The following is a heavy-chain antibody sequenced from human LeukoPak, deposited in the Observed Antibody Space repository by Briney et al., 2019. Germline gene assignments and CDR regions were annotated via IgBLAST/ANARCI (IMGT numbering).Heavy chain of an antibody. CDR2: ISGSGGST. CDR1: GFTFSSYA. D-gene: IGHD6-19*01. V-gene: IGHV3-23*01. Sequence: GGSLRLSCAAPGFTFSSYAMSWVRQAPGKGLEWVSAISGSGGSTYYADSVKGRFTISRDNSKNTLYLQMNSLRAEDTAVYYCAKGIAVAGTHIPYYYYYYGMDVWGQGTTVTVSS. J-gene: IGHJ6*02. CDR3: AKGIAVAGTHIPYYYYYYGMDV.